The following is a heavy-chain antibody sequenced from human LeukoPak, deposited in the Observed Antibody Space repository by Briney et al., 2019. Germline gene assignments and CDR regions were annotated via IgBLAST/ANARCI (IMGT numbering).Heavy chain of an antibody. Sequence: SQTLSLTCTVSGGSIGSGGYNWGWIRQHPGKGLEWIGYIYSSGSSYYNPSLKSRLSISVDTSENQFSLKLSSVTAADTAVYYCVRVGHSGTYYPSDMWGQGTMVTVSS. J-gene: IGHJ3*02. CDR3: VRVGHSGTYYPSDM. V-gene: IGHV4-31*03. CDR1: GGSIGSGGYN. CDR2: IYSSGSS. D-gene: IGHD1-26*01.